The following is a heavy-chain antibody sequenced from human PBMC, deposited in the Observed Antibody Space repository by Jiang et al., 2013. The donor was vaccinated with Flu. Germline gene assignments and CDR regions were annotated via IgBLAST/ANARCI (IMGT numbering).Heavy chain of an antibody. CDR3: ATQSSGWPFDS. CDR2: T. Sequence: TNYNPSLKSRVTMSVDTSKNQFSLKLSSMTAADTAVYYCATQSSGWPFDSWGQGILVSVSS. J-gene: IGHJ4*02. D-gene: IGHD6-19*01. V-gene: IGHV4-4*07.